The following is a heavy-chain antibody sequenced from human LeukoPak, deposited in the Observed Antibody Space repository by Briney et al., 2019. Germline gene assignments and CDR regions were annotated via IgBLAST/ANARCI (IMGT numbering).Heavy chain of an antibody. CDR2: ISAYNGNT. V-gene: IGHV1-18*04. D-gene: IGHD3-10*01. CDR3: ARANPYYYGSGGENDY. J-gene: IGHJ4*02. CDR1: GYTFTSYY. Sequence: ASVKVSCKASGYTFTSYYMHWLRQAPGQGLEWMGWISAYNGNTNYAQKLQGRVTMTTDTSTSTAYMELRSLRSDDTAVYYCARANPYYYGSGGENDYWGQGTLVTVSS.